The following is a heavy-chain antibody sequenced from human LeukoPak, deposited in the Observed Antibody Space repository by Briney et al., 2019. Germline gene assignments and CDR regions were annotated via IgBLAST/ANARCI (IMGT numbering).Heavy chain of an antibody. Sequence: SETLSLTCNVSGGSISHHYWSWIRQSPGKGLKWIGYVFYSGSTSYSPSLKSRITISLDTSKSQYSLRLSSVTAADTAVYFCARGRTPYDSTGDYFFDYWGQGILVTVSS. D-gene: IGHD3-22*01. CDR1: GGSISHHY. CDR2: VFYSGST. J-gene: IGHJ4*02. CDR3: ARGRTPYDSTGDYFFDY. V-gene: IGHV4-59*11.